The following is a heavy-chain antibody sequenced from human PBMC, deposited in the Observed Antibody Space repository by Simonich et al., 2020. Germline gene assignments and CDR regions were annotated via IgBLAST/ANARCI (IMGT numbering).Heavy chain of an antibody. CDR3: ARHLQLGPFDY. D-gene: IGHD1-1*01. V-gene: IGHV4-34*01. J-gene: IGHJ4*02. CDR1: AGSFSGYY. Sequence: QVQLQQWGAGLLKPSETLSLTCAVYAGSFSGYYGSWICQPPGKGLEWIGEINHSGSTNYNPSLKSRVTISVDTSKNQFSLKLSSVTAADTAVYYCARHLQLGPFDYWGQGTLVTVSS. CDR2: INHSGST.